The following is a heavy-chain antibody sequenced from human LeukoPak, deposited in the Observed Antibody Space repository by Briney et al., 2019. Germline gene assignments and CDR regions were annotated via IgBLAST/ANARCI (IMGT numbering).Heavy chain of an antibody. CDR3: ARGPDYGDYYDY. Sequence: GGSLRLSCAASGFTVSNNYMSWVRQAPGKGLEWVSVMYSDGITSYADSVKGKFTISRDNVRNTLYLQMNSLRAEDTAVYYCARGPDYGDYYDYWGQGTLVTVSS. CDR2: MYSDGIT. V-gene: IGHV3-66*01. D-gene: IGHD4-17*01. CDR1: GFTVSNNY. J-gene: IGHJ4*02.